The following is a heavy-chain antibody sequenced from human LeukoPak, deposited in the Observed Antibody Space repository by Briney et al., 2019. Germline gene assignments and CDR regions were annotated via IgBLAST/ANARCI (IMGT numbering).Heavy chain of an antibody. V-gene: IGHV1-46*01. CDR2: INPSGGST. D-gene: IGHD2-2*03. CDR1: GYTFTSYY. Sequence: ASVRVSCKASGYTFTSYYMHWVRQAPGQGLEWMGIINPSGGSTSYAQKFQGRVTMTRDMSTSTVYMELSSLRSEDTAVYYCARSLNLRFGGYCDWGQGTLVTVSS. CDR3: ARSLNLRFGGYCD. J-gene: IGHJ4*02.